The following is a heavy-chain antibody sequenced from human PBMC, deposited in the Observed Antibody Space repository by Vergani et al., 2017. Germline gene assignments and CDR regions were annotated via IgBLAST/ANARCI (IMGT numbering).Heavy chain of an antibody. D-gene: IGHD3-3*01. J-gene: IGHJ4*02. CDR1: GGSFSGYY. CDR3: ARARYVLRFLGWSPITFDY. Sequence: QVQLQQWGAGLLKPSETLSLTCAVYGGSFSGYYWSWIRQPPGKGLEWIGEINHSGSTNYNPSLKSRVTISVDTSKNQFSLKLGSVTAADTAVYYCARARYVLRFLGWSPITFDYWGQGTLVTVSS. V-gene: IGHV4-34*01. CDR2: INHSGST.